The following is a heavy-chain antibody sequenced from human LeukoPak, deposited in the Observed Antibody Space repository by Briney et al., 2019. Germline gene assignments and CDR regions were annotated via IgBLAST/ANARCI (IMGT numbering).Heavy chain of an antibody. D-gene: IGHD4-11*01. CDR1: GFTFSSYA. V-gene: IGHV3-30-3*01. CDR3: ARDYSNYVDYYYYYYMDV. Sequence: PGRSLRLSCAASGFTFSSYAMHWVRQAPGKGLEWVAVISYDGSNKYYADSVKGRFTISRDNAKNSLHLQMNSLRAEDTAVYYCARDYSNYVDYYYYYYMDVWGKGTTVTVSS. J-gene: IGHJ6*03. CDR2: ISYDGSNK.